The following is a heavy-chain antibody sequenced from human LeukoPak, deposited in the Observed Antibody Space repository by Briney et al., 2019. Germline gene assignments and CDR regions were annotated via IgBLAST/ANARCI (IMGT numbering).Heavy chain of an antibody. J-gene: IGHJ4*02. CDR2: IYPGDSDT. CDR3: ARGYYDFWSGYYGGYFDY. CDR1: GYSFSNYW. Sequence: GESLKISCKGSGYSFSNYWIGWVRQMPGKGLEWMGIIYPGDSDTRYSPSFQGQVTISADKSISTAYLQWSSLKASDTAMYYCARGYYDFWSGYYGGYFDYWGQGTLVTVFS. V-gene: IGHV5-51*01. D-gene: IGHD3-3*01.